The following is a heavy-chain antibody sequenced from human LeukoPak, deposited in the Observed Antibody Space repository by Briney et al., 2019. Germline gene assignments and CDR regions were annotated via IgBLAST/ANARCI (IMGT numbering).Heavy chain of an antibody. CDR2: IYPGDSDT. D-gene: IGHD4-17*01. V-gene: IGHV5-51*01. J-gene: IGHJ5*02. CDR3: ARGVSGDYLWFDP. Sequence: GESLKISCKGSGYGFTSYWISWVRQVPGKGLEWMGIIYPGDSDTRYSPSFQGQVTISADKSISTAYLQWSSLKASDTAMYYCARGVSGDYLWFDPWGQGTLVTVSS. CDR1: GYGFTSYW.